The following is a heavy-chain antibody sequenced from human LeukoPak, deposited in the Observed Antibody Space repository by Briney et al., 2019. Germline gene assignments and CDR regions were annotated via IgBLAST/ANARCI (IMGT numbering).Heavy chain of an antibody. V-gene: IGHV1-46*01. J-gene: IGHJ6*02. CDR3: AKYEGIGTIYDGMDV. Sequence: ASVKVSCKASGYTFTSYYMHWVRQAPGQGLEWMGIINPSGGSTSYAQKFQGRVTMTRDTSTSTVYMELSSLRSEDTAVYYCAKYEGIGTIYDGMDVWGQGTTVTVSS. CDR1: GYTFTSYY. D-gene: IGHD2-15*01. CDR2: INPSGGST.